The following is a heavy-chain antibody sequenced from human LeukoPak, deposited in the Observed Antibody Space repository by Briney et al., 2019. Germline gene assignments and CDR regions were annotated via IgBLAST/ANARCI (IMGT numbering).Heavy chain of an antibody. CDR3: ARVTGGSGSYYSPLRYYFDY. CDR2: IYYSGGT. D-gene: IGHD3-10*01. J-gene: IGHJ4*02. V-gene: IGHV4-30-4*01. CDR1: GGSISSGDYY. Sequence: SETLSLTCIVSGGSISSGDYYWSWIRQPPGKGLEWIGYIYYSGGTYYNPSLKIRVTISVDTSKNQFSLKLSSVTAADTAVYYCARVTGGSGSYYSPLRYYFDYWGQGTLVTVSS.